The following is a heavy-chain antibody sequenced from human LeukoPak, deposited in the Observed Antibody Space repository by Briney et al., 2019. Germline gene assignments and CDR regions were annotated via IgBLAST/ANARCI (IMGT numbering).Heavy chain of an antibody. J-gene: IGHJ4*02. CDR3: ARSDGLDY. D-gene: IGHD5-24*01. Sequence: GGSLRLSCVASGFTFNTYAIHWVRQAPGKGLEWVAVISYDGSNKYYEDSVKGRFTISRDNSKNTLYLQMNSLRAEDTAVYYCARSDGLDYWGQGTLVTVSS. V-gene: IGHV3-30-3*01. CDR1: GFTFNTYA. CDR2: ISYDGSNK.